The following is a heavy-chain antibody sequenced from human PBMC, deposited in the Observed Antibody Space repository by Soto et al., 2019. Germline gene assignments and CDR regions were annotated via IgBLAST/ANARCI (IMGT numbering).Heavy chain of an antibody. CDR1: GFTFSSYA. D-gene: IGHD1-26*01. CDR2: ISGSGGST. CDR3: ARRGRGSDYDY. J-gene: IGHJ4*02. Sequence: EVQLLESGGGLVQPGGSLRLSCAASGFTFSSYAMRWVRQAPGKGLEWVSAISGSGGSTYYADSVKGRFTISRDNSKNTLYLQMNGLRAEDTAVYSCARRGRGSDYDYWGQGTLVTVSS. V-gene: IGHV3-23*01.